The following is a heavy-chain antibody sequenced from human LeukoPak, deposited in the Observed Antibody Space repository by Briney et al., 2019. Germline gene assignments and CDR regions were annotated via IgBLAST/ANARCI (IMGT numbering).Heavy chain of an antibody. Sequence: GESLKISCKGSGYSFTSYWIGWVRQMPGKGLEWMGIIYPGDSDTRYSPSFQGQVTISADKSISTAYLQLSSLKASETAMYYCARSFSFGGGGGHDWFDPWGQGTLVPVS. V-gene: IGHV5-51*01. CDR3: ARSFSFGGGGGHDWFDP. CDR2: IYPGDSDT. CDR1: GYSFTSYW. J-gene: IGHJ5*02. D-gene: IGHD3-16*01.